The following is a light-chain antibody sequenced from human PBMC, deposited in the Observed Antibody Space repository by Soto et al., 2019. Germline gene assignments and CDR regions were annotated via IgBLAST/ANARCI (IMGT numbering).Light chain of an antibody. CDR1: QYINTR. J-gene: IGKJ1*01. Sequence: DIVLTQSPGTLSVSPGERATLFCRASQYINTRLAWYQHRPGQAPRLLIYQTSLRAAGIPARFSASGSGTDFTLTINDVQPEDFALYYCHQRQSWPRTFGQGTKVDIK. CDR2: QTS. V-gene: IGKV3-11*01. CDR3: HQRQSWPRT.